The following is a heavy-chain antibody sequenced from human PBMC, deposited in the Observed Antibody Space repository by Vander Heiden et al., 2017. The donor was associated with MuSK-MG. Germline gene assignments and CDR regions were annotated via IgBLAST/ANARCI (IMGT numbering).Heavy chain of an antibody. J-gene: IGHJ4*02. CDR2: IYHSGST. CDR3: ASRRWVGEYYFDY. CDR1: GYSISSGYY. V-gene: IGHV4-38-2*01. Sequence: QVQLQESGPGLVKPSETLSLTCAVSGYSISSGYYWGWIRQPPGKGLEWIGSIYHSGSTYYNPALKSRVTISVDTSKNQFSLKLSSVTAADTAVYYFASRRWVGEYYFDYWGQGTMVTVSS. D-gene: IGHD3-10*01.